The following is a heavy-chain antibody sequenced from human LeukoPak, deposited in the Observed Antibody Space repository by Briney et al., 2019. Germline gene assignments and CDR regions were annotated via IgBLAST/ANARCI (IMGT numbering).Heavy chain of an antibody. CDR2: IYYSGST. CDR1: GYTFTGYY. CDR3: ALNFDY. J-gene: IGHJ4*02. V-gene: IGHV4-59*08. Sequence: SCKASGYTFTGYYMHWIRQPPGKGLEWIGYIYYSGSTNYNPSLKSRVTISVDTSKNQFSLKLNSVTAADTAVYFCALNFDYWGQGTLVTVSS.